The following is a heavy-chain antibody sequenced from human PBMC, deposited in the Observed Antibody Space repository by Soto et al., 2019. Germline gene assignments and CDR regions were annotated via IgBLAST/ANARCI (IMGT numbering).Heavy chain of an antibody. CDR1: GYSFTSYL. J-gene: IGHJ6*02. CDR3: PRWCSGGSCPPYYYGMAV. D-gene: IGHD2-15*01. Sequence: GESLKISCKASGYSFTSYLISWVRHMPGKGLEWVWRIDPSDSYSNYNPSFQGHVTISADTSISTSYLQWSSLTASATDTYYCPRWCSGGSCPPYYYGMAVWGQGTTVTVSS. CDR2: IDPSDSYS. V-gene: IGHV5-10-1*01.